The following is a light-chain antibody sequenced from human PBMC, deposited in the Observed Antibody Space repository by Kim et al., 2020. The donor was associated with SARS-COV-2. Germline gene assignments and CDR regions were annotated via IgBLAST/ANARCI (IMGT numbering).Light chain of an antibody. J-gene: IGKJ5*01. Sequence: ASVGDRVTITCRPSQSISSWLAWYQQKPGKAPTILIYDASVLLSGVPSRFSGSGSGTDFTLTITGLQPEDSATYHCLQYNFYPITFGRGTRLEIK. CDR1: QSISSW. CDR3: LQYNFYPIT. CDR2: DAS. V-gene: IGKV1D-16*01.